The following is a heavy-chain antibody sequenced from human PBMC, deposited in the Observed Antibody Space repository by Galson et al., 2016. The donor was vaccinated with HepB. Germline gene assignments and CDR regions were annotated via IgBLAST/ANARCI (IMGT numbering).Heavy chain of an antibody. CDR3: TRGVTGTTLIGY. CDR2: MNPNSGNT. CDR1: GYTFSNYD. V-gene: IGHV1-8*01. D-gene: IGHD1-7*01. J-gene: IGHJ4*02. Sequence: SVKVSCKAFGYTFSNYDTVWVRQASGQGLEWMAWMNPNSGNTGYAPNFKGRLTLTRDTSISTAYMELSGLRSEDTAVYYCTRGVTGTTLIGYWGQGTLVTVSS.